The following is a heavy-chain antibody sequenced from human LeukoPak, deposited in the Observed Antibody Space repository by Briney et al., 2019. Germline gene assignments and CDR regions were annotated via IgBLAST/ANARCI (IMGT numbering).Heavy chain of an antibody. CDR2: ISAYDGKT. CDR1: GYTFTSYG. D-gene: IGHD3-3*01. CDR3: ARDLFLNTYYDFWSGYYYFDY. V-gene: IGHV1-18*01. J-gene: IGHJ4*02. Sequence: ASVKVSCKASGYTFTSYGISWVRQAPGQGLEWMGWISAYDGKTNYAQKLQGRVTMTTDTSTSTAYMGLRSLRSDDTAVYYCARDLFLNTYYDFWSGYYYFDYWGQGTLVTVSS.